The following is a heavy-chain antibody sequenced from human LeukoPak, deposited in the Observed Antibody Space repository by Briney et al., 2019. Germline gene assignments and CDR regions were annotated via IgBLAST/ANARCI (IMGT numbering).Heavy chain of an antibody. CDR1: GVSITNHL. V-gene: IGHV4-59*11. CDR3: ARGHGSGSYQNPFDV. CDR2: IYYTGST. J-gene: IGHJ3*01. Sequence: ASETLSLTCTVSGVSITNHLWSWIRQPPGKGLEWIGYIYYTGSTNYNPSLKTRVTISVDTSKNQFSLKLSSVTAADTAVYYCARGHGSGSYQNPFDVWGQGTMVTVSS. D-gene: IGHD3-10*01.